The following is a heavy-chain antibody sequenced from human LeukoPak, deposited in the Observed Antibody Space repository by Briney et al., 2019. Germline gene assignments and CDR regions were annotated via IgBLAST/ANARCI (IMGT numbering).Heavy chain of an antibody. CDR2: INSDGSST. J-gene: IGHJ4*02. V-gene: IGHV3-74*01. D-gene: IGHD4-17*01. CDR1: GFTFSSYW. CDR3: ARTPLGGYGDYDGPTSGY. Sequence: PGGSLRLSCAASGFTFSSYWMHWVRQAPGKGLVWVSRINSDGSSTSYADSVKGRFTISRDNAKNTLYLQMHSLRAEDTAVYYCARTPLGGYGDYDGPTSGYWGQGTLVTVSS.